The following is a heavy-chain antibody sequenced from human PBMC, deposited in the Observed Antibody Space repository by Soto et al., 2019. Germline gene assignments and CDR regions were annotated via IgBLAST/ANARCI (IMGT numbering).Heavy chain of an antibody. CDR2: VSYGGSKQ. CDR1: GFTFSNYA. CDR3: GRDRLYYDYVNRYYNLDY. J-gene: IGHJ4*02. V-gene: IGHV3-30-3*01. Sequence: QVQLVESGGGVVQPGRSLRVSCAASGFTFSNYAMHWVRQAPGKGLEWVAVVSYGGSKQFYADSVEGRFTISRDSSKSTLYQHKNNVRDDDAAVDYYGRDRLYYDYVNRYYNLDYWPQGTLVAGFS. D-gene: IGHD3-16*01.